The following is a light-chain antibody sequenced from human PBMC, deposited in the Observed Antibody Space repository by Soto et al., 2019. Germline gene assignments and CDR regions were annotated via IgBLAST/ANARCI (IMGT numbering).Light chain of an antibody. CDR2: AES. J-gene: IGKJ1*01. CDR1: QSVSNN. V-gene: IGKV3-15*01. CDR3: QHYNDWPPWT. Sequence: DIVMTQSPVTLSVSPGERVTLSCRASQSVSNNVAWYQQKPGQAPRVVIYAESMRATGIPARFSGRGSGTEFTLTISSLQSEDFALYYCQHYNDWPPWTFGQGTRVEIK.